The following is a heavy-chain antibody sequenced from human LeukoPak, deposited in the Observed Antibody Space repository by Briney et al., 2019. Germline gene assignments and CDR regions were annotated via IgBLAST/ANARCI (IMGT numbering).Heavy chain of an antibody. V-gene: IGHV4-39*01. D-gene: IGHD6-13*01. CDR3: ARQTYSTYKWFDP. Sequence: SETLSLTCIVSRGSISTTSFYWGWLRQPPGKALGWIGNIYYSGSTDYNPSLKSRVTIAVDTSKNQFSLKLSSVTAADTAVYYCARQTYSTYKWFDPRGQGTLVTVSS. CDR1: RGSISTTSFY. CDR2: IYYSGST. J-gene: IGHJ5*02.